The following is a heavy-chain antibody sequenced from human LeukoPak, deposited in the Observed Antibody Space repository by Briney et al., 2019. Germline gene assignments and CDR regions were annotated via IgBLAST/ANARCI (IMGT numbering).Heavy chain of an antibody. CDR3: ASQRGY. CDR2: IYHSGST. J-gene: IGHJ4*02. Sequence: SETLSLTCTVSGYSISSGYYWGWIRQPPGKGLEWIGSIYHSGSTYYNPSLKSRVTISVDTSKNQFSLKLSSVTAADTAVYYCASQRGYWGQGTLVTVSS. D-gene: IGHD6-25*01. V-gene: IGHV4-38-2*02. CDR1: GYSISSGYY.